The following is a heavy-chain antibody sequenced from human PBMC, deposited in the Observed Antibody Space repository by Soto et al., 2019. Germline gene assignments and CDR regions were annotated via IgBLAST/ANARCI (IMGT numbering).Heavy chain of an antibody. V-gene: IGHV3-21*01. D-gene: IGHD2-2*01. CDR2: ISSSSSYI. CDR3: AREGYCSSTSCRHYYYYYGMDV. Sequence: GGSLRLSCAASGFTFSSYSMHWVRQAPGKGLEWVSSISSSSSYIYYADSVKGRFTISRDNAKNSLYLQMNSLRAEDTAVYYCAREGYCSSTSCRHYYYYYGMDVWGQGTTVTVSS. CDR1: GFTFSSYS. J-gene: IGHJ6*02.